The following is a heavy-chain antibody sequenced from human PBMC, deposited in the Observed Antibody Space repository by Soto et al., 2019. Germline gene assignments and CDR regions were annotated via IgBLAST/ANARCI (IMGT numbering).Heavy chain of an antibody. V-gene: IGHV4-34*01. CDR3: ASGCSRTSCQGIYYYYGMDV. D-gene: IGHD2-2*01. Sequence: PSETLSLTCAVYGGSFSGYYGSWIRQPPGKGLEWIGEINHSGSTNYNPSLKSRVTISVDTSKNQFSLKLSSVTAADKAVYYCASGCSRTSCQGIYYYYGMDVWGQGTTVTVSS. CDR1: GGSFSGYY. CDR2: INHSGST. J-gene: IGHJ6*02.